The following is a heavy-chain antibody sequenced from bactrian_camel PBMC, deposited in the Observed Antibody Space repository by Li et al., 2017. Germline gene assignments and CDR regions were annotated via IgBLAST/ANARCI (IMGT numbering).Heavy chain of an antibody. CDR2: MWTGGPST. CDR1: GYAY. Sequence: VQLVESGGGSVQSGGSLRLSCVASGYAYMAWFRQAPGKEREGVAAMWTGGPSTYYDDSVKGRFIITRDDAKNTVFLQMNNLKPEDTAMYYCASDLIGERVLRSQDYRYWGQGTQVTVS. D-gene: IGHD4*01. V-gene: IGHV3S40*01. J-gene: IGHJ4*01. CDR3: ASDLIGERVLRSQDYRY.